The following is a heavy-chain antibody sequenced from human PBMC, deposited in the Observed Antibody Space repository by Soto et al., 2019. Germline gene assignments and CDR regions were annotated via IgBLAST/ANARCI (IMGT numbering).Heavy chain of an antibody. J-gene: IGHJ4*02. CDR3: ARDLKGYGYSSGLGLDY. CDR2: ISYDGSNK. Sequence: QVQLVESGGGVVQPGRSLRLSCAASGFTFSSYAMHWVRQAPGKGLEWVAVISYDGSNKYYADSVKGRFTISRDNSKNTLYLQMNSLRADDTAVYYCARDLKGYGYSSGLGLDYWGQGTLVTVSS. V-gene: IGHV3-30-3*01. D-gene: IGHD6-19*01. CDR1: GFTFSSYA.